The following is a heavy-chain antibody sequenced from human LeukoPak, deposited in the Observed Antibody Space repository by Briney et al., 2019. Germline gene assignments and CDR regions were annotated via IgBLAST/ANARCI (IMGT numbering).Heavy chain of an antibody. J-gene: IGHJ4*02. Sequence: ASVKVSCKASGGTFSSYAISWVRQAPGQGLEWMGIINPSGGSTSYAQKFQGRVTMTRDTSTSTVYMELSSLRSEDTAVYYCASLWYSGSGDYFDYWGQGTLVTVSS. V-gene: IGHV1-46*01. CDR1: GGTFSSYA. CDR3: ASLWYSGSGDYFDY. CDR2: INPSGGST. D-gene: IGHD1-26*01.